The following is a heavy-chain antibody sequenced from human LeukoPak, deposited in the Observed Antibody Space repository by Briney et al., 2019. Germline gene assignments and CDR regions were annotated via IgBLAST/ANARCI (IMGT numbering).Heavy chain of an antibody. CDR1: GFTFSSYE. CDR2: ISSSGNTI. D-gene: IGHD3-10*01. J-gene: IGHJ6*02. CDR3: ARGGGYYGSGSLHSYYYGMDV. V-gene: IGHV3-48*03. Sequence: PGGSLRLSCAASGFTFSSYEMNWVRQAPGKGLEWVSYISSSGNTIYYADSVKGRFTISRDNAKNSLYLQMNSLRAEDTAVYYCARGGGYYGSGSLHSYYYGMDVWGQGTTVTVSS.